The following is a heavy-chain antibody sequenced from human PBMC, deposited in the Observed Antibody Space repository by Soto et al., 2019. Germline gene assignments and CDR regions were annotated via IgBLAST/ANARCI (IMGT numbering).Heavy chain of an antibody. Sequence: PGGSQRLSSAASGFNFVVYVGRWIRQATGKGLKWVANIQQDGSEKYYVDSVKGRFTISRDNAKNSLYLQMNSLRAEDTAVYCCARGGDIAVAHPYDYYGMDVWGQGTTVTRSS. CDR1: GFNFVVYV. D-gene: IGHD6-19*01. CDR2: IQQDGSEK. V-gene: IGHV3-7*01. CDR3: ARGGDIAVAHPYDYYGMDV. J-gene: IGHJ6*02.